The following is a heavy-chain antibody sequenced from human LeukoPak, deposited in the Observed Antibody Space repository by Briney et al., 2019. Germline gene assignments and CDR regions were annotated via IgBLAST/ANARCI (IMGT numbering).Heavy chain of an antibody. CDR2: IDHTGST. Sequence: SETLSRICSVSGDSISMHYWSWLRQPPGKGLEGIGYIDHTGSTNYNPSLNSRVTISRDTSKNHFSLELSSVTAADTAVYFCARGRVSSSSWSSTYYYYFYMDVWGKGTTVTVSS. CDR3: ARGRVSSSSWSSTYYYYFYMDV. J-gene: IGHJ6*03. CDR1: GDSISMHY. D-gene: IGHD6-13*01. V-gene: IGHV4-59*11.